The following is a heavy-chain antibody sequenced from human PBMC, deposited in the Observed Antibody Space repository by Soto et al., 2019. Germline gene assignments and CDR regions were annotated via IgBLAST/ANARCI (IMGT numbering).Heavy chain of an antibody. CDR1: GFTFSTYW. CDR3: ARPATGYDSSGYYYDWFDP. V-gene: IGHV3-74*01. J-gene: IGHJ5*02. Sequence: GGSLRLSCAASGFTFSTYWMHWIRQVPGKGLEWVSRINSDASHTYYADSVKGRFTISRDNAKNSLYLQMNSLRAEDTAVYYYARPATGYDSSGYYYDWFDPWGQGTLVTVSS. D-gene: IGHD3-22*01. CDR2: INSDASHT.